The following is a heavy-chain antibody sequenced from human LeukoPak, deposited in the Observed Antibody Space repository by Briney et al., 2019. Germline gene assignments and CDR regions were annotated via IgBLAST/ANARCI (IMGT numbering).Heavy chain of an antibody. CDR1: GGSISRGGYS. Sequence: AQTLSLTCAVSGGSISRGGYSWSWIRQPPGKGLEGIGYIYHSGSTYYNPSLKSRVTISVDGSKTKFYLKLRSLTAADTAVYSSASGRFWSHLAYWGQGTLVHVSS. D-gene: IGHD2-8*02. CDR2: IYHSGST. CDR3: ASGRFWSHLAY. J-gene: IGHJ4*02. V-gene: IGHV4-30-2*01.